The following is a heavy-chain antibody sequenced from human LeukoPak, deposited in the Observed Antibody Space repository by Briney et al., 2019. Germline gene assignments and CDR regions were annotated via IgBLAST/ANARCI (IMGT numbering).Heavy chain of an antibody. CDR3: ALPSPYDILTGPYGGNWFDP. D-gene: IGHD3-9*01. CDR1: GGTFSSYA. J-gene: IGHJ5*02. V-gene: IGHV1-69*13. CDR2: IIPIFGTA. Sequence: SVKVSCKASGGTFSSYAISWVRQAPGQGLEWMGGIIPIFGTANYAQKFQGRVTITADESTSTAYMELSSLRSEDTAVYYCALPSPYDILTGPYGGNWFDPWGQGTLVTVSS.